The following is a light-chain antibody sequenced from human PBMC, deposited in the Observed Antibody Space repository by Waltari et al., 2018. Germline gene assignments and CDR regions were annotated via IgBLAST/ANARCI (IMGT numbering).Light chain of an antibody. Sequence: DIQMTQSPSTLSASVGDRVTTTCRASQRISDWLAWYQQKPGKAPNLLIYKASTLESGVPSRFSGSGSGTEFTLSISSLEPDDLATYYCQQYDSYSYTFGQGTKLEIK. V-gene: IGKV1-5*03. CDR2: KAS. CDR1: QRISDW. CDR3: QQYDSYSYT. J-gene: IGKJ2*01.